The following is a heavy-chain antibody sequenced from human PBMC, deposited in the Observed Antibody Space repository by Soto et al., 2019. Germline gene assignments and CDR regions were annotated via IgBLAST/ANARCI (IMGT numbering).Heavy chain of an antibody. V-gene: IGHV4-39*01. J-gene: IGHJ5*02. D-gene: IGHD3-10*01. CDR3: ARVPGP. CDR2: ISYSGST. CDR1: GGSFSSSSYF. Sequence: SETLSLTCTVSGGSFSSSSYFWAWIRQPPGKGLEWIGSISYSGSTYYNPSLKSRVTISVDTSKNQFSLKLSSVTAADTAVYYCARVPGPWGQGTLVTAPQ.